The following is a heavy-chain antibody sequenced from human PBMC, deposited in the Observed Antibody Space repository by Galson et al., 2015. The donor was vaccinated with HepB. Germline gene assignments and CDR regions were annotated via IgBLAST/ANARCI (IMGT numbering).Heavy chain of an antibody. Sequence: SLRLSCAASGFIFSSYAMNWVRQAPGKGLEWVAVISNDGSNKYYADSVKGRFTLSRDNSQNTPYLQTNSLRPEDTAVYYCASHIYWGQGTLVTVSS. CDR1: GFIFSSYA. J-gene: IGHJ4*02. CDR3: ASHIY. CDR2: ISNDGSNK. V-gene: IGHV3-30*04.